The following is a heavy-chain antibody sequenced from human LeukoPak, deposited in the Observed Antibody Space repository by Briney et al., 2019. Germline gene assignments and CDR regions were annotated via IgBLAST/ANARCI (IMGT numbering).Heavy chain of an antibody. CDR1: GGSISSYY. CDR3: ARHLESGFDY. Sequence: SETLSLTCTVSGGSISSYYWSWIRQPPGKGLEWIGYIYYSGSTNYNPSLKSRVTISVDTSKNQFSLKPSSVTAADTAVYYCARHLESGFDYWGQGTLVTVSS. V-gene: IGHV4-59*08. CDR2: IYYSGST. J-gene: IGHJ4*02.